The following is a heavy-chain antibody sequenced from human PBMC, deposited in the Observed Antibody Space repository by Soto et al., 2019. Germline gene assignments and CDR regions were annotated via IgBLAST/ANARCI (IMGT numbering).Heavy chain of an antibody. Sequence: EVQLVESGGGLVQPGGSLILSCAASGFTVSSNYMSWVRQAPGKGLEWVSVIYSGGSTYYADSVKGRFTISRDNSKNTLYLQMNSLRAEDTAVYYCSRVPLGRTKHDYGDYWGQGTLVTVSS. CDR3: SRVPLGRTKHDYGDY. V-gene: IGHV3-66*01. D-gene: IGHD7-27*01. CDR1: GFTVSSNY. J-gene: IGHJ4*02. CDR2: IYSGGST.